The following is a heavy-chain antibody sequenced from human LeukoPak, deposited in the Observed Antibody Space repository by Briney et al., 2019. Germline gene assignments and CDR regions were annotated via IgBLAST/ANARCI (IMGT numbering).Heavy chain of an antibody. CDR1: GFNFSNYD. Sequence: GGSLRLSCAASGFNFSNYDMHWVRQAPGKGLEWVAFIRYDGSDKYYADSVKGRFTISRDNSKNILYLQMNSLRTEDTAVYYCAKGDTSWGQGTLVTVSS. CDR3: AKGDTS. V-gene: IGHV3-30*02. CDR2: IRYDGSDK. J-gene: IGHJ5*02. D-gene: IGHD2-21*02.